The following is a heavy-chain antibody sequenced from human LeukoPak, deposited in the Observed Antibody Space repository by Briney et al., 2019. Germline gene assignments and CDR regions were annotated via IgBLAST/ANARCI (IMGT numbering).Heavy chain of an antibody. CDR3: ARAYYSGSSSYAFDI. J-gene: IGHJ3*02. CDR1: GGSISSSNW. CDR2: IYHSGST. Sequence: SETLSLTCAVSGGSISSSNWWGWVRQPPVKGLEWIGEIYHSGSTNYNPSLKSRVTISVDKSKNQFSLKLNSVTAADTAVYYCARAYYSGSSSYAFDIWGQGTMVTVSS. D-gene: IGHD1-26*01. V-gene: IGHV4-4*02.